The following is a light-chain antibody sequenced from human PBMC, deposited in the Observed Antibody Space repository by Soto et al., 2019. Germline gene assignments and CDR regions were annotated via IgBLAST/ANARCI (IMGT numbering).Light chain of an antibody. J-gene: IGKJ1*01. CDR3: QQYNYSPTT. Sequence: EIVLTQSPGTLSLSPGERATLSCRASQSVSSSYLAWYQQKPGQAPRLLIYDASSRATGIPDRFSGSGSGTDFTLTISRLEPEDFAVYYCQQYNYSPTTFGQGNKVEIK. CDR1: QSVSSSY. CDR2: DAS. V-gene: IGKV3-20*01.